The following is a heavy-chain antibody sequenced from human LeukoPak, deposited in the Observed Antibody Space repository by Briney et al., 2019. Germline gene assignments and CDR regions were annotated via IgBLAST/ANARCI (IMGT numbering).Heavy chain of an antibody. J-gene: IGHJ4*02. CDR1: GFTFSGSA. Sequence: GGSLRLSCAASGFTFSGSAMRWVRQASGKGLEWVGRIRSKANSYATAYAASVKGRFTISRDDSKNTAYLQMNSLKTEDTAVYYCTTDLRGYSYGYVSYWGQGTLVTVSS. V-gene: IGHV3-73*01. CDR3: TTDLRGYSYGYVSY. CDR2: IRSKANSYAT. D-gene: IGHD5-18*01.